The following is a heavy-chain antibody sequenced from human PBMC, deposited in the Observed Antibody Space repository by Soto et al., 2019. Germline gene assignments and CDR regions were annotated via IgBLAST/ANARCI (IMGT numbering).Heavy chain of an antibody. D-gene: IGHD6-13*01. J-gene: IGHJ4*02. V-gene: IGHV3-30-3*01. CDR1: GFTFSSYA. CDR2: ISYDGSNK. CDR3: ARGDDIAAARAYDY. Sequence: QVQLVESGGGVVQPGRSLRLSCAASGFTFSSYAMHWVRQAPGKGLEWVAVISYDGSNKYYADSVKGRFTISRDNSKNTLYLQMNSLRAEDTAVYYCARGDDIAAARAYDYWGQGTLVTVSS.